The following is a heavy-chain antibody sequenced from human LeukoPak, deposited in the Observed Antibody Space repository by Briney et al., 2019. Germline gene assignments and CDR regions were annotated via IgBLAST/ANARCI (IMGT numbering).Heavy chain of an antibody. V-gene: IGHV3-53*01. D-gene: IGHD2-21*02. CDR2: IYSGGST. CDR1: GFTVSSNY. J-gene: IGHJ3*02. CDR3: ASTGACCGGDCYYPAFDI. Sequence: PGGSLRLSCAASGFTVSSNYMSWVRQAPGKGLEWVSVIYSGGSTYYADSVKGRFTISRDNSKNTLYLQVNSLRAKDTAVYYCASTGACCGGDCYYPAFDIWGQGTMVTVSS.